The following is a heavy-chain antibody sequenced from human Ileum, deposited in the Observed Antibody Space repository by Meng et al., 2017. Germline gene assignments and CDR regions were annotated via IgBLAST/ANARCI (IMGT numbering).Heavy chain of an antibody. V-gene: IGHV4-39*07. CDR1: GPMTGADSYY. Sequence: QRDPPESAPGRVTPSLTISLTCLFTGPMTGADSYYWGWIRQSPGKGLEWIGSHYYSGKTYYKPSLKSPVTISVDASKSQFSLKLTSVTAADTAVYFCGRAPDYWGQGTLVTVSS. J-gene: IGHJ4*02. CDR3: GRAPDY. CDR2: HYYSGKT.